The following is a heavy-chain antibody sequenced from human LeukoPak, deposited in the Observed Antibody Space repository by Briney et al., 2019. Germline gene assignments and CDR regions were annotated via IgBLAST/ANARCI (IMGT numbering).Heavy chain of an antibody. J-gene: IGHJ4*02. CDR1: GFTFSSFS. Sequence: PGGSLRLSCAAAGFTFSSFSMNWVRQAPGKGLEWVSGITGNGATTYYADSVKGRFTISRDNSKNTLYLQLNSMRAEDTAIYYCAKDFAVAAYFDYWGQGTLITASS. CDR3: AKDFAVAAYFDY. D-gene: IGHD6-19*01. V-gene: IGHV3-23*01. CDR2: ITGNGATT.